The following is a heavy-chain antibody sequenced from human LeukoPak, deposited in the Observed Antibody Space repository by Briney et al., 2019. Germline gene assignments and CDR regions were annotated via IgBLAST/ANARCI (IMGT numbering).Heavy chain of an antibody. Sequence: SETLSLTCTVSGGSISSRSYYWGWIRQPPGKGLEWIGSIYYSGSTYYNPSLQSRVTISVDTSKNQFSLKLNSVTAADTAVYYCARGVPITGNDYWGQGTLVTVSS. J-gene: IGHJ4*02. CDR2: IYYSGST. CDR3: ARGVPITGNDY. CDR1: GGSISSRSYY. V-gene: IGHV4-39*01. D-gene: IGHD1-20*01.